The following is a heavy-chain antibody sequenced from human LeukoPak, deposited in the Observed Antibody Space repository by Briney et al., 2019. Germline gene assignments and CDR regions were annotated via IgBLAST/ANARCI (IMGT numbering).Heavy chain of an antibody. CDR2: IYYSGST. D-gene: IGHD3-16*01. Sequence: SETLSLTCTVSGGSISSYYWSWIRQPPGKGLEWIGYIYYSGSTNYNPSLKSRVTISVDTSKNQFSLKLSSVTAADTAVYYCARVLGRTLWPDYWGQGTLVTVSS. V-gene: IGHV4-59*12. J-gene: IGHJ4*02. CDR1: GGSISSYY. CDR3: ARVLGRTLWPDY.